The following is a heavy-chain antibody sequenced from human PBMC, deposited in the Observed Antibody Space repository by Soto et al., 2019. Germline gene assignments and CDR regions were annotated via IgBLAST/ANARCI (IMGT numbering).Heavy chain of an antibody. J-gene: IGHJ4*02. CDR3: AKDMKWGGMTTIHYFVS. Sequence: EVQLVESGGGLVQPGRSLRLSCVASGFTADDYAMHWVRQAPGTGLEWVSGISSNSDTIDYADSVKGRFTISRDNAKNSLFLQMNSLRPEDTALYYCAKDMKWGGMTTIHYFVSWGQGPLVTVSA. V-gene: IGHV3-9*02. CDR1: GFTADDYA. CDR2: ISSNSDTI. D-gene: IGHD4-17*01.